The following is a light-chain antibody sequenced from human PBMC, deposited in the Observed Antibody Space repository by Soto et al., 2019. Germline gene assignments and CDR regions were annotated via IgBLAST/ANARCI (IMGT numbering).Light chain of an antibody. CDR1: QNVRSY. CDR2: DAS. J-gene: IGKJ5*01. CDR3: LQRTNWPTSP. V-gene: IGKV3-11*01. Sequence: EIVLTQSPATLSLSPGERATLSCRASQNVRSYLAWYQQKPGQAPRLLIHDASSRATGIPDRFSGSGSGTDFTLTFSSLEPEDSAVYYCLQRTNWPTSPFGQGTRLEIK.